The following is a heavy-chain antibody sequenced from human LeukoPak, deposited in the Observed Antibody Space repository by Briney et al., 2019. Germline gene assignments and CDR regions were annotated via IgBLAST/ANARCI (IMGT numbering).Heavy chain of an antibody. CDR3: ARDLGAVAASYYFDY. CDR2: ISYDGSNK. J-gene: IGHJ4*02. D-gene: IGHD6-19*01. V-gene: IGHV3-30*04. CDR1: GFTFSSYA. Sequence: PGRSLRLSCAASGFTFSSYAMHWVRQAPGKGLEWVAVISYDGSNKYYADSVKGRFTISRDNSKNTLYLQMNSLRAEDTAVYYCARDLGAVAASYYFDYWGQGTLVTVSS.